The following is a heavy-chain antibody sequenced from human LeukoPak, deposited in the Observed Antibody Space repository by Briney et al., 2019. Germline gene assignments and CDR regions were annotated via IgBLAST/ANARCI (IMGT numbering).Heavy chain of an antibody. CDR2: INPNSGGT. J-gene: IGHJ4*02. Sequence: ASVTVSCKASGYTFTGYYMHWVRQAPGQGLEWMGWINPNSGGTNYAQKFQGRVTMTTDTSTSTAYMELRSLRSDDTAVYYCARCNAVAHYGDRDYWGQGTLVTVSS. CDR3: ARCNAVAHYGDRDY. D-gene: IGHD4-17*01. CDR1: GYTFTGYY. V-gene: IGHV1-2*02.